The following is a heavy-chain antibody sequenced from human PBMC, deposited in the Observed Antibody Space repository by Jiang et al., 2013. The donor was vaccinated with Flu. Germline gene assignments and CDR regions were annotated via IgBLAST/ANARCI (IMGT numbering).Heavy chain of an antibody. V-gene: IGHV1-69*08. CDR2: VIPFLDTA. Sequence: SGAEVKKPGSSVKVSCKASGGTFSSYSFSWVRQAPGQGLEWMGRVIPFLDTATYAQKFQGRATITADKSTSTAYMELSSLRSEDTAVYFCARHQTGPFDYWGQGTLVTVSS. CDR1: GGTFSSYS. J-gene: IGHJ4*02. CDR3: ARHQTGPFDY. D-gene: IGHD1-14*01.